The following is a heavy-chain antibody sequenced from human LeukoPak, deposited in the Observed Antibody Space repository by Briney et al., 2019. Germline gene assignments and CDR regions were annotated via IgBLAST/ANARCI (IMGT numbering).Heavy chain of an antibody. J-gene: IGHJ4*02. CDR2: INAGTGDT. CDR1: GYTFTTSA. CDR3: ARDHSLGSYPDY. Sequence: ASVKVSCTSSGYTFTTSAMPWVRQAPGQSLEWMGWINAGTGDTKYSQRFQGRVTFTRDTSASTAYGALSSLRFEDTAVYFCARDHSLGSYPDYWGQGTLVTVSS. V-gene: IGHV1-3*01. D-gene: IGHD3-10*01.